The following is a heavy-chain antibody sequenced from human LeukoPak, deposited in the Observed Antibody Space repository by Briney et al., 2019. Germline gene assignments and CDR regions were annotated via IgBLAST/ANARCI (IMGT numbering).Heavy chain of an antibody. Sequence: SETLSLTCSVSGGSISSSSYYWGWIRQPPGKGLEWIGNIYYSGSTYYNPSLKSRVTISADTPKNQFSLNLSSVTAADTAVYYCVRISGSWNFDYWGQGTLVTVSS. CDR3: VRISGSWNFDY. V-gene: IGHV4-39*01. CDR2: IYYSGST. J-gene: IGHJ4*02. D-gene: IGHD3-10*01. CDR1: GGSISSSSYY.